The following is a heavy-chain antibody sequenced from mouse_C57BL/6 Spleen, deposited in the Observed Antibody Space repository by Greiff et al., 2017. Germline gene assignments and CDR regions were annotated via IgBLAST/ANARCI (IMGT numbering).Heavy chain of an antibody. D-gene: IGHD1-1*01. J-gene: IGHJ4*01. V-gene: IGHV1-76*01. Sequence: QVQLKESGAELVRPGASVKLSCKASGYTFTDYYINWVKQRPGQGLEWIARIYPGSGNTYYNEKFKGKATLTAEKSSSTAYMQLSSLTSEDSAVYFCARGGTVVGAMDYWGQGTSVTVSS. CDR3: ARGGTVVGAMDY. CDR2: IYPGSGNT. CDR1: GYTFTDYY.